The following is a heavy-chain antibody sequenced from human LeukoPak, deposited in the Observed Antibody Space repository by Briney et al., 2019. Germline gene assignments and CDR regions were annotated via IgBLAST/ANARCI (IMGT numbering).Heavy chain of an antibody. CDR3: ASDSSSTSPY. CDR1: GFTFSSYS. CDR2: ISSSSSYI. J-gene: IGHJ4*02. D-gene: IGHD6-6*01. Sequence: GGSLRLSCTASGFTFSSYSMNWVRQAPGKGLEWVSSISSSSSYIYYADSVKGRFTISRDNAKNSLYLQMNSLRAEDTAVYYCASDSSSTSPYWGQGTLVTVTS. V-gene: IGHV3-21*01.